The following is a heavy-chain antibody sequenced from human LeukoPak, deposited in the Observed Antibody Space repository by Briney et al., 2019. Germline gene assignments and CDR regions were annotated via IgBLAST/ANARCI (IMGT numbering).Heavy chain of an antibody. J-gene: IGHJ4*02. D-gene: IGHD1-14*01. CDR3: AKAKPQGSDRDFDY. CDR1: GGTFSSYA. Sequence: GASVKVSCKAPGGTFSSYAISWVRQAPGQGLEWVGGIIPIFGTANYAQKFQGRVTMTGDTSITTAYMELNSLRSDDTAVYYCAKAKPQGSDRDFDYWGQGTLVAVSS. CDR2: IIPIFGTA. V-gene: IGHV1-69*06.